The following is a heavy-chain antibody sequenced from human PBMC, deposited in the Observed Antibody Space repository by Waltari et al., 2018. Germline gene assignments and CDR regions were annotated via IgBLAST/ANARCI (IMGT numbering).Heavy chain of an antibody. J-gene: IGHJ2*01. CDR1: GFSFTSYW. CDR3: ARHKYGSGYFDL. Sequence: EVQLVQSGADVKKPGESLKISCKGSGFSFTSYWIGWVRQMAGKGLELMGIIYPGDSETRYSPSSQGQVTLSADKSISTAYLQWSSLKASDTAMYYCARHKYGSGYFDLWGRGTLVTVSS. D-gene: IGHD3-10*01. CDR2: IYPGDSET. V-gene: IGHV5-51*01.